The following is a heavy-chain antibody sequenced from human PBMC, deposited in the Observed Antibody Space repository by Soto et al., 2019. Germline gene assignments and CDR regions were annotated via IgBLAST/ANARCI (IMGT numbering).Heavy chain of an antibody. Sequence: QVQLVQSGAEVQKPGASVKVSCKASGYTFTSYDINWVRQATGQGLEWMGCMNPNSGNTGYAQKFQGRVTMTRNTSISTDYMELSSLRSEYTAVDSCAREGAVEDCGGACPPYYGMDVWGQGTTVTVSS. V-gene: IGHV1-8*01. CDR1: GYTFTSYD. CDR3: AREGAVEDCGGACPPYYGMDV. D-gene: IGHD2-21*02. J-gene: IGHJ6*02. CDR2: MNPNSGNT.